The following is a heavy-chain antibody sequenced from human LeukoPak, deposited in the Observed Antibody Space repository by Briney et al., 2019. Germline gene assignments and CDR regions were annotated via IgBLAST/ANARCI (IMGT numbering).Heavy chain of an antibody. D-gene: IGHD5-12*01. V-gene: IGHV3-66*02. CDR1: GFTVSSNY. J-gene: IGHJ4*02. CDR2: IYSGGST. CDR3: ARGRRGSGYYLDY. Sequence: GGSLRLSCAASGFTVSSNYMSWVRQAPGKGLEWVSVIYSGGSTYYADSVKGRFTISRDNSKNTLYLQMNSLSAEDTAVYYCARGRRGSGYYLDYWGQGTLVTVSS.